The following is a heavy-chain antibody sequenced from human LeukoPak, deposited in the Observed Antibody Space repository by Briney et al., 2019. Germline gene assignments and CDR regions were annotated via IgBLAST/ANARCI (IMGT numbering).Heavy chain of an antibody. J-gene: IGHJ4*02. CDR2: INQGGSEK. V-gene: IGHV3-7*01. D-gene: IGHD2-2*01. CDR1: GFTFSSYW. Sequence: GGSLRLSCAASGFTFSSYWMSWVRQAPGKGLEWVANINQGGSEKYYVDSVRGRFTISRDNAKNSLYPQMNSLRADDTAVYYCARDVTALDSWGQGTLVTVSS. CDR3: ARDVTALDS.